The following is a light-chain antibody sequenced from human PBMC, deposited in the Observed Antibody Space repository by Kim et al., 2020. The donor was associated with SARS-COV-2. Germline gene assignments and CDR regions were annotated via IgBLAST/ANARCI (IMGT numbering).Light chain of an antibody. CDR3: QQYNGYST. V-gene: IGKV1-5*01. CDR2: AAS. Sequence: SASVGGRVTIACRASQSSSNNLAWDQQRRGKAPQLLIYAASSLKSGVPSRFSGTGSETEFALTISSLQPDDFATYYCQQYNGYSTFGQGTKVDIK. J-gene: IGKJ1*01. CDR1: QSSSNN.